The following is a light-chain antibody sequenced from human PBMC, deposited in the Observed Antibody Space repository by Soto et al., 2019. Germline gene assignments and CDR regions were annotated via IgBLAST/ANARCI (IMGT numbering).Light chain of an antibody. Sequence: QSVLTQPPSVSGAPGQRVTISCTGSSSNIGARFDVHWYQQLPGTAPKVLIYGNTNRPLGVPDRFSASRSGTSASLAITGLQAEDEADYYCQSYDRSLSASVFGGGTKLTVL. V-gene: IGLV1-40*01. J-gene: IGLJ3*02. CDR3: QSYDRSLSASV. CDR1: SSNIGARFD. CDR2: GNT.